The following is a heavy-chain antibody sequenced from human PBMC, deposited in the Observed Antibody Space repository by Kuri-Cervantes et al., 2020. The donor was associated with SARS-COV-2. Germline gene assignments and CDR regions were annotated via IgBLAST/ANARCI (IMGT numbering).Heavy chain of an antibody. CDR2: IKQDGSEK. V-gene: IGHV3-7*01. D-gene: IGHD3-22*01. J-gene: IGHJ4*02. Sequence: GVSRNISCAASGFTFSSYWMSWVRQAPGKGLEWLANIKQDGSEKYYVDSAKVRFTISRDNAKNSLYLQMNSLRAEDTAVYYCARDPNYYDSSAIEGFDYWGQGNLVTVSS. CDR3: ARDPNYYDSSAIEGFDY. CDR1: GFTFSSYW.